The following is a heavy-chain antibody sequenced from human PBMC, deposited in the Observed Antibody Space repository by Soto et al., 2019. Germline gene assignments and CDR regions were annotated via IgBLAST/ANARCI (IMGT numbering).Heavy chain of an antibody. J-gene: IGHJ6*02. Sequence: QITLKESGPTLVKPTQTLTLTCTFSGFSLSTSGVGVGWIRQPPGKALEWLALIYWDDDKRYIPSLKSRLTITKDTSKNQVVLTMTNIDPVDTATYYCVHRRVTNGMDVWGQGTTVTVSS. V-gene: IGHV2-5*02. CDR2: IYWDDDK. CDR1: GFSLSTSGVG. CDR3: VHRRVTNGMDV.